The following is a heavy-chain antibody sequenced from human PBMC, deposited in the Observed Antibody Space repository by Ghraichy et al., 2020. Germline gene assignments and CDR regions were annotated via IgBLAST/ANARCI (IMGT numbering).Heavy chain of an antibody. J-gene: IGHJ6*02. D-gene: IGHD6-6*01. V-gene: IGHV3-30*18. Sequence: GGSLRLSCAASGFTFSSYGMHWVRQAPGKGLEWVAVISYDGSNKYYADSVKGRFTISRDNSKNTLYLQMNSLRAEDTAVYYCAKERKAARPDYSIHYYYYGMDVWGQGTTVTVSS. CDR3: AKERKAARPDYSIHYYYYGMDV. CDR1: GFTFSSYG. CDR2: ISYDGSNK.